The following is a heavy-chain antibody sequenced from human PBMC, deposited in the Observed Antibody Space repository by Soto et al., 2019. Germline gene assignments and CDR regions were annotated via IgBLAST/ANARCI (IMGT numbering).Heavy chain of an antibody. V-gene: IGHV1-46*01. CDR1: GYTFTSYN. CDR2: INPSGGAP. Sequence: ASVKVSCKASGYTFTSYNMHWVRQAPGQGLEWMGIINPSGGAPTYAQRFQGRVTMTSDTSTSTVYMQMNSLRAEDTAVYYCARETSYCSSTSCLNWFDPWGQGTLVTVSS. D-gene: IGHD2-2*01. CDR3: ARETSYCSSTSCLNWFDP. J-gene: IGHJ5*02.